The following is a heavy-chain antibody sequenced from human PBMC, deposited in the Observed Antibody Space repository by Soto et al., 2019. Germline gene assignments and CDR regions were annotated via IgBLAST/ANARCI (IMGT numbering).Heavy chain of an antibody. Sequence: GGSLRLSCAASGFTFSNAWMSWVRQAPGKGLEWVGRIKSKTDGGTTDYAAPVKGRFTISRDDSKNTLYLQVNSLKTEDTAVYYCTTDYYGVQWLVPFDYWGQGTLVTVSS. V-gene: IGHV3-15*01. CDR2: IKSKTDGGTT. D-gene: IGHD6-19*01. J-gene: IGHJ4*02. CDR3: TTDYYGVQWLVPFDY. CDR1: GFTFSNAW.